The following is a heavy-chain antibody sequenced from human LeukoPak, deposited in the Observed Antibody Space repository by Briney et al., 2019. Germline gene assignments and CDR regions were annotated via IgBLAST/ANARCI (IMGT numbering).Heavy chain of an antibody. CDR1: GFFLNNYG. V-gene: IGHV3-20*04. Sequence: GGSLRLSCAVSGFFLNNYGMTWVRQAPGKGLELVSGNNWNGGSTGYADSVKGRFTISRDNAKNCLYLQMNSLRAEDTALYYCARTRTSGGYSASDYWGQGTLVTVSS. CDR2: NNWNGGST. D-gene: IGHD3-10*01. CDR3: ARTRTSGGYSASDY. J-gene: IGHJ4*02.